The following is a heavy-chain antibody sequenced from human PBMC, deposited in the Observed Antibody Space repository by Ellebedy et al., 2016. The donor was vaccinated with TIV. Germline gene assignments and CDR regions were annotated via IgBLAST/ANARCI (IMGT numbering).Heavy chain of an antibody. CDR2: IWYDGSNK. D-gene: IGHD6-13*01. J-gene: IGHJ4*02. Sequence: GESLKISCAASGFTFSSYGMHWVRQAPGKGLEWVAAIWYDGSNKYYADSVKGRFTISRDNSKNTLYLQMNSLRAEDTAVYYCARAAEQPLFDYWGQGTLVTVSS. CDR3: ARAAEQPLFDY. CDR1: GFTFSSYG. V-gene: IGHV3-33*08.